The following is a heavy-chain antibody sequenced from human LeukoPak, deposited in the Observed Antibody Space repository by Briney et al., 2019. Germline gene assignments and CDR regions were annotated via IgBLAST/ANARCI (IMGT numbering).Heavy chain of an antibody. D-gene: IGHD2-15*01. CDR3: ARDLGYCSGGSCFFDY. CDR2: ISAYNGNT. Sequence: RASVKASCKASGYTFTSDGISWVRQAPGQGLEWMGWISAYNGNTNYAQKLQGRVTMTTDTSTSTAYMELRSLRSDDTAVYYCARDLGYCSGGSCFFDYWGQGTLVTVSS. V-gene: IGHV1-18*01. CDR1: GYTFTSDG. J-gene: IGHJ4*02.